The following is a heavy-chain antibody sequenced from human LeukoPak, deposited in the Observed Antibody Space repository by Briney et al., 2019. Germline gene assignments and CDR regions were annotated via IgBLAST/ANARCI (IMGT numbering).Heavy chain of an antibody. CDR2: INHSRST. J-gene: IGHJ4*02. V-gene: IGHV4-34*01. Sequence: SETLSLTCAVYGGAFSGYYWSWIRQPPGKGLKGMGEINHSRSTNYNPSPQPRVTMSVDTSKNQFTLNLSTVTPSDLPTYYCLRTGSISQGSFDYWGQGTLVTVSS. D-gene: IGHD3-10*01. CDR1: GGAFSGYY. CDR3: LRTGSISQGSFDY.